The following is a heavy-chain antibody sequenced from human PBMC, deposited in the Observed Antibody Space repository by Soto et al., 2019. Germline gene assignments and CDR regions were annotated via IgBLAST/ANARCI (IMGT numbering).Heavy chain of an antibody. CDR2: INGGGTTV. J-gene: IGHJ6*02. CDR3: ARDREPSVYHGMAV. CDR1: GFAFSDFY. Sequence: PGGSLRLSCAASGFAFSDFYMSWTRQAPGKGLEWISYINGGGTTVFYADSVKGRFTISRDNAQKSLYLHMDSLTSEDTAIYYCARDREPSVYHGMAVWGQGTTVTVSS. V-gene: IGHV3-11*01.